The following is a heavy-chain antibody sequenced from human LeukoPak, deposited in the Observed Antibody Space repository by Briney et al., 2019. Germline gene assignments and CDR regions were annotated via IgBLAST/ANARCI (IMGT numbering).Heavy chain of an antibody. CDR2: VSWNGSGI. J-gene: IGHJ4*02. CDR3: ARHVQIAAAKIDY. CDR1: GFTFSIYE. V-gene: IGHV3-48*03. Sequence: GGSLRLSCAASGFTFSIYEIGWVRQAPGKGLEWVSSVSWNGSGIDYADSVKGRFTISRDNAKSSLYLQMNSLRAEDTAVYYGARHVQIAAAKIDYWGQGNLVTVSS. D-gene: IGHD6-13*01.